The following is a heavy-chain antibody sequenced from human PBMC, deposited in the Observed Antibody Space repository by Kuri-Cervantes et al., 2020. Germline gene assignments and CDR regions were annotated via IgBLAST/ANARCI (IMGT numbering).Heavy chain of an antibody. J-gene: IGHJ4*02. V-gene: IGHV3-30*03. Sequence: GGSLRLSCAASGFTFSSYGMHWVRQAPGKGLEWVAVISYDGSNKYYADSVKGRFTISRDNSKNTLYLQMNSLRAEDTAVYYCAHSSGWYNGPLGYWGQGTLVTVSS. CDR2: ISYDGSNK. CDR1: GFTFSSYG. CDR3: AHSSGWYNGPLGY. D-gene: IGHD6-19*01.